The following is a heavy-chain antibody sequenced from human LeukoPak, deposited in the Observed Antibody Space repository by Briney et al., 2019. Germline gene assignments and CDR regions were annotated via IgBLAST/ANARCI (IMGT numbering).Heavy chain of an antibody. CDR3: ARDGRYSSGWYWFDP. Sequence: SETLSLTCTVSGGSISSHYWSWIRQPPGKGLEWIGYIYYSGSTNYNPSLKSRVTISVDTSKNQFSLKLSSVTAADTAVYYCARDGRYSSGWYWFDPWGQGTLVTVSS. CDR1: GGSISSHY. V-gene: IGHV4-59*11. CDR2: IYYSGST. D-gene: IGHD6-19*01. J-gene: IGHJ5*02.